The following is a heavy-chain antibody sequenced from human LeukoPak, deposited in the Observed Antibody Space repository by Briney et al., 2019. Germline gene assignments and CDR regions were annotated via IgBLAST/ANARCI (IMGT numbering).Heavy chain of an antibody. CDR1: RYTFTSYG. Sequence: ASVKVSCKASRYTFTSYGISWVRQAPGQGVEWMGWINAYNGNTNYAQKLQGRVTMTTDTSTSTAYMELRSLRSDDTAVYYCARRALNYYDSSGYGTWGQGTLVTVSS. CDR3: ARRALNYYDSSGYGT. J-gene: IGHJ5*02. V-gene: IGHV1-18*01. D-gene: IGHD3-22*01. CDR2: INAYNGNT.